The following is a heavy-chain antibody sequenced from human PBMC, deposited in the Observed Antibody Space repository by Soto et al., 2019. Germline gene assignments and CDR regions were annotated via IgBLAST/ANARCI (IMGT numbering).Heavy chain of an antibody. Sequence: EVQLLESGGGLVQPGGSLRLSCTTSGFTFSNYAMSWVRQAPGEGLEWVSGISSSGGSTYYADSVKGRFTISRDNSKNTLSLQMNGRRVEDTALYYCAKDPTVDYVGGSEIWGQGTMITVSS. D-gene: IGHD4-17*01. CDR1: GFTFSNYA. J-gene: IGHJ3*01. CDR2: ISSSGGST. CDR3: AKDPTVDYVGGSEI. V-gene: IGHV3-23*01.